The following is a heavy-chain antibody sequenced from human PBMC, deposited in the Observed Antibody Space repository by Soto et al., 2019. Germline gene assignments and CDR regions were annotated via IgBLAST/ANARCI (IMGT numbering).Heavy chain of an antibody. J-gene: IGHJ5*02. CDR3: AIGRGTMVRGGNWFDP. D-gene: IGHD3-10*01. CDR2: INPNSGGT. V-gene: IGHV1-2*04. CDR1: GYTFTGYY. Sequence: ASVKVSCKASGYTFTGYYMHWVRQAPGQGLEWMGWINPNSGGTNYAQKFQGWVTMTRDTSISTAYMELSRLRSDDTAVYYCAIGRGTMVRGGNWFDPWGQGTLVTVSS.